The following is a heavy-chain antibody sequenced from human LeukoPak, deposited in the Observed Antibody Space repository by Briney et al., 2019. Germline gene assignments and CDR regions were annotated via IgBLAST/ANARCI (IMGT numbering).Heavy chain of an antibody. D-gene: IGHD3-9*01. CDR3: AGSIDY. CDR1: GFTVSSNY. Sequence: GGSLRLSCAASGFTVSSNYMTWVRQAPGKGLEWVANLNQDGGEKYYVDSVKGRFTISRDNAKNSLYLQMNSLRAEDTAVYYCAGSIDYWGQGTLVTVSS. CDR2: LNQDGGEK. V-gene: IGHV3-7*01. J-gene: IGHJ4*02.